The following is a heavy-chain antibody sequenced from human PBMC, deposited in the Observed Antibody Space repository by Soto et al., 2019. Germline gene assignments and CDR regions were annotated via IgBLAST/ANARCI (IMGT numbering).Heavy chain of an antibody. Sequence: QVQLVQSGAEVKKPGASVKVSCKASGYTFTSYAMHWVRQAPGQRLEWMVWINAGNGNTKYSQKFQGRVTITRDTPASTAYMELRSLRSDDTAVYSYASPGRIAAASNQIFDDWGQRTLVTVS. CDR1: GYTFTSYA. V-gene: IGHV1-3*01. CDR2: INAGNGNT. D-gene: IGHD6-13*01. J-gene: IGHJ4*02. CDR3: ASPGRIAAASNQIFDD.